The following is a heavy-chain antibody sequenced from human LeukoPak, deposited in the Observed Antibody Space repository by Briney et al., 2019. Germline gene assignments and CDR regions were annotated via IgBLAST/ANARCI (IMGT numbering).Heavy chain of an antibody. Sequence: GGSLRLSCAASGFTFSSYAMSWVRQAPGKGLEWVSAISGSGGSTYYADSVKGRFTISRDNSKNTLYLQMNSLRAEDTAVYYCAKEGSYYGSGSPIVDYWGQGTLVTVSS. V-gene: IGHV3-23*01. CDR2: ISGSGGST. D-gene: IGHD3-10*01. CDR1: GFTFSSYA. CDR3: AKEGSYYGSGSPIVDY. J-gene: IGHJ4*02.